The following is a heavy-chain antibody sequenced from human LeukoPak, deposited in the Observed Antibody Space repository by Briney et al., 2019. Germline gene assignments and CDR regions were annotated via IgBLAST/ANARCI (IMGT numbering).Heavy chain of an antibody. CDR1: GYTFTGYY. CDR3: ARSPPRQIAAAVLNY. J-gene: IGHJ4*02. Sequence: RRASVKVSCKASGYTFTGYYMHWVRQAPGQGLEWMGWINPNSGGTNYAQKFQGRVTMTRDTSISTAYMELSRLRSDDTAVYYCARSPPRQIAAAVLNYCGQGTLVTVSS. V-gene: IGHV1-2*02. CDR2: INPNSGGT. D-gene: IGHD6-13*01.